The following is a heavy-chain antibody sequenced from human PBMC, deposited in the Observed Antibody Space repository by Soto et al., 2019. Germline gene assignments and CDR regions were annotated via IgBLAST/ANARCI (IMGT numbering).Heavy chain of an antibody. D-gene: IGHD2-15*01. CDR2: ISYDGSIK. CDR3: ALAATVNCLEP. Sequence: QVQLVASGGGVVQPGRSLRRSCAASGFTLSNYTMHWVRQAPGKGLEWVAVISYDGSIKYYADSVKGRFAISRDNTKKTLYLQMNSLRDEDTAVYYCALAATVNCLEPWGPGTLVTVSS. V-gene: IGHV3-30*09. CDR1: GFTLSNYT. J-gene: IGHJ5*02.